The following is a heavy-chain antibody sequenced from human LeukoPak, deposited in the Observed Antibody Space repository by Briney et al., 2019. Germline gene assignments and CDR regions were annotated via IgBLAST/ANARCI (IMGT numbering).Heavy chain of an antibody. D-gene: IGHD3-3*01. CDR2: ITWDGGNL. CDR3: AKGCTFHGVAHDSGYFDY. V-gene: IGHV3-9*03. J-gene: IGHJ4*02. Sequence: GRSLRLSCVTSGFTFADYTMHWVRQVPGKGLEWLSGITWDGGNLAYADSVKGRFTISRDNAKNSLYLQMNSLRNEDMAFYFCAKGCTFHGVAHDSGYFDYWGQGTLVTVSS. CDR1: GFTFADYT.